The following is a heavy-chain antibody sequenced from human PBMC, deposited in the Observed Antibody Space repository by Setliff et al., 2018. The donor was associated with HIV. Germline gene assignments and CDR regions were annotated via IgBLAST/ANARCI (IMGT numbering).Heavy chain of an antibody. J-gene: IGHJ4*02. V-gene: IGHV3-74*01. Sequence: PGGSLRLSCAASGFTFSSYWMHWVRQAPEKGLVWFSHINSDGSGTNYADSVKGRFTISRDNAKNTLYLQMNSLRVDDTAVYYCARAEYSGKYYWGQGTLVTVSS. D-gene: IGHD1-26*01. CDR3: ARAEYSGKYY. CDR1: GFTFSSYW. CDR2: INSDGSGT.